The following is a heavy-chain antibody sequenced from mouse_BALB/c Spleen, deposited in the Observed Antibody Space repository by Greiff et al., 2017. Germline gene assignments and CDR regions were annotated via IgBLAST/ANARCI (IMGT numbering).Heavy chain of an antibody. Sequence: EVQLHQSGPGLVKPSQSLSLTCTVTGYSITSDYAWNWIRQFPGNKLEWMGYISYSGSTSYNPSLKSRISITRDTSKNQFFLQLNSVTTEDTATYYCARGGLRRGYAMDYWGQGTSVTVSS. CDR1: GYSITSDYA. CDR3: ARGGLRRGYAMDY. D-gene: IGHD2-2*01. V-gene: IGHV3-2*02. CDR2: ISYSGST. J-gene: IGHJ4*01.